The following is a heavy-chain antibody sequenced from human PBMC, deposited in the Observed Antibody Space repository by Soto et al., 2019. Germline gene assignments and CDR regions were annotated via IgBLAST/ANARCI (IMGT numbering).Heavy chain of an antibody. D-gene: IGHD6-13*01. CDR3: TKCGSWYWFDP. CDR1: GFTFGDYA. Sequence: GGSLRLSCTAAGFTFGDYAMSCFRQAPGKGLEWVGFIRSKAYGGTTEYAASVKGRFTISRDDSKSIAYLQMNSLKTEDTAVYYCTKCGSWYWFDPWGQGTLVTVSS. V-gene: IGHV3-49*03. J-gene: IGHJ5*02. CDR2: IRSKAYGGTT.